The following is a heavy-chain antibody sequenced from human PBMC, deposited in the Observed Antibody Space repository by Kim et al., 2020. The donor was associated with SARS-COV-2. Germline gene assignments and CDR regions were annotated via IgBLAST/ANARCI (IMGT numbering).Heavy chain of an antibody. V-gene: IGHV4-34*01. J-gene: IGHJ6*02. CDR3: ARGRAGVVPSPVLGLGPYYEYFIMDV. Sequence: SETLSLTCAVYGGSFSGYYWSWIRQSPGKGLEWIGEINHSGAISHNLSLKSRLTISMDTSKNQFSLKLTSVTAADTAFYYCARGRAGVVPSPVLGLGPYYEYFIMDVWGHGTAVTVAS. CDR2: INHSGAI. D-gene: IGHD3-3*01. CDR1: GGSFSGYY.